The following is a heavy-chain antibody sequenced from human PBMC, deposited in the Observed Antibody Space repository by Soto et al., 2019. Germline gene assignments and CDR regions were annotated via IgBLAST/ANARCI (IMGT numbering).Heavy chain of an antibody. J-gene: IGHJ5*02. CDR1: GYTFTSYA. CDR3: ARDRRAAGTNRWFDP. CDR2: INAGNGNT. D-gene: IGHD6-13*01. Sequence: QVQLVQSGAEVKKPGASVKVSCKASGYTFTSYAMHWVRQAPGQRLEWMGWINAGNGNTKYSQKFQGRVTITRDTSASTAYMELSSLRSEDTAVYYCARDRRAAGTNRWFDPWGQGTLVTVSS. V-gene: IGHV1-3*01.